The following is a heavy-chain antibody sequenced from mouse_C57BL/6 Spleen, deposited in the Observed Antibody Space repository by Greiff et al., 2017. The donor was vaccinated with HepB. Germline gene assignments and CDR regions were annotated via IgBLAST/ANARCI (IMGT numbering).Heavy chain of an antibody. J-gene: IGHJ3*01. Sequence: QVQLKQPGAELVKPGASVKLSCKASGYTFTSYWMQWVKQRPGQGLEWIGEIDPSDSYTNYNQKFKGKATLTVDTSSSTAYMQRSSLTSEDSAVYYCARGGYYYGSSDGAYWGQGTLVTVSA. CDR3: ARGGYYYGSSDGAY. D-gene: IGHD1-1*01. CDR1: GYTFTSYW. CDR2: IDPSDSYT. V-gene: IGHV1-50*01.